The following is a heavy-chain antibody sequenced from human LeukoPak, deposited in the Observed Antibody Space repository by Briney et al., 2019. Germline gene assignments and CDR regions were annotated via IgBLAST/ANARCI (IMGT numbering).Heavy chain of an antibody. D-gene: IGHD3-3*01. J-gene: IGHJ4*02. Sequence: SETLSLTCTVSGGSISSGGYYWSWIRQHPGKGLEWIGYIYYSGSTYYNPSLKSRVTISVDTSKNQFSLKLSSVTAADTAVYYCARDSQGLLSNMYYFDYWGQGTLVTVSS. CDR1: GGSISSGGYY. CDR3: ARDSQGLLSNMYYFDY. V-gene: IGHV4-31*03. CDR2: IYYSGST.